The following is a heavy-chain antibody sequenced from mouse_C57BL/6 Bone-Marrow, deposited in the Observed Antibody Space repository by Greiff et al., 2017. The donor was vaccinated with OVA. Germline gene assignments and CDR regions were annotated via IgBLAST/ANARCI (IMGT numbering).Heavy chain of an antibody. V-gene: IGHV1-69*01. CDR3: AREGAHYYATWDY. CDR2: IDPSDSYT. CDR1: GYTFTSYW. D-gene: IGHD1-2*01. J-gene: IGHJ2*01. Sequence: VKLQQPGAELVMPGASVKLSCKASGYTFTSYWMHWVKQRPGQGLEWIGEIDPSDSYTNYNQKFKGKSTLTVDKSSSTAYMQLSSLTSEDSAVYYCAREGAHYYATWDYWGQGTTLTVSS.